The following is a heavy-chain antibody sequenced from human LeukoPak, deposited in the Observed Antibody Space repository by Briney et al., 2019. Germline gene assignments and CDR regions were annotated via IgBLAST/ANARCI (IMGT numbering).Heavy chain of an antibody. CDR1: GGSISSYY. D-gene: IGHD5-12*01. V-gene: IGHV4-4*07. Sequence: SETLSLTCTVSGGSISSYYWSWIRQPAGKGLEWIGCIYTSGSTNYNPSLKSRVTMSVDTSKNQFSLKLSSVTAADTAVYYCARGYSGYDPHYYYYMDVWGKGTTVTVSS. CDR3: ARGYSGYDPHYYYYMDV. CDR2: IYTSGST. J-gene: IGHJ6*03.